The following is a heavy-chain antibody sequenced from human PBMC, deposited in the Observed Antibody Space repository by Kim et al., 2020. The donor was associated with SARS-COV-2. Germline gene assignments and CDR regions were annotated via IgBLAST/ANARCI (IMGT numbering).Heavy chain of an antibody. CDR3: ARDDVMHWEH. J-gene: IGHJ4*02. CDR2: IKSDGSAT. D-gene: IGHD7-27*01. V-gene: IGHV3-7*03. CDR1: GFTFSIYW. Sequence: GGSLRLSCAASGFTFSIYWMTWVRQAPGKGLEWVANIKSDGSATYYVDSVKGRFTISRDNAKNSLYLQMHSLRAEDTAVYYCARDDVMHWEHWGQGTLVTVSS.